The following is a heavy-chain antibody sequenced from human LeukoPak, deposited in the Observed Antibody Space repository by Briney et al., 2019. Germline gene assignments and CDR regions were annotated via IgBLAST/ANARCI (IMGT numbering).Heavy chain of an antibody. CDR2: ISGSGDNT. CDR3: AKVTYGSGTYGAFDY. CDR1: GFTFSSHG. D-gene: IGHD3-10*01. V-gene: IGHV3-23*01. Sequence: PEGSLRLSCAASGFTFSSHGMSWVRQAPGKGLEWVSTISGSGDNTYYTDSVKGRFTISRDNSKNTLYLQMNSLRAEDTAVYYCAKVTYGSGTYGAFDYWGQGTLVTVSS. J-gene: IGHJ4*02.